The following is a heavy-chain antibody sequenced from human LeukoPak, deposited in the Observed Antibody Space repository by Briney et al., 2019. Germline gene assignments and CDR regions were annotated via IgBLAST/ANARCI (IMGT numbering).Heavy chain of an antibody. V-gene: IGHV1-24*01. CDR2: FDPEDGET. CDR3: ATDRLESSGWYPVDY. Sequence: GASVKVSCKVSGYTLTELSMHWVRQAPGRGLEWMGGFDPEDGETIYAQKFQGRVTMTEDTSTDTAYMELSSLRSEDTAVYYCATDRLESSGWYPVDYWGQGTLVTVSS. CDR1: GYTLTELS. J-gene: IGHJ4*02. D-gene: IGHD6-19*01.